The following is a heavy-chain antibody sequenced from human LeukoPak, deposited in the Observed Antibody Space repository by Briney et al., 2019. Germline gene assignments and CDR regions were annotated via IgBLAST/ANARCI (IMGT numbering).Heavy chain of an antibody. CDR1: VGTFISYA. D-gene: IGHD5-18*01. Sequence: ASVKVSCKASVGTFISYAISWVRQAPGQGLEWMGGIIPIFGTANCVQKFQGRVTITADESTSTAYMKMSSLRSENTAVYYWARDREDTAGENYFDYWGQGTLVTVSS. J-gene: IGHJ4*02. CDR3: ARDREDTAGENYFDY. V-gene: IGHV1-69*01. CDR2: IIPIFGTA.